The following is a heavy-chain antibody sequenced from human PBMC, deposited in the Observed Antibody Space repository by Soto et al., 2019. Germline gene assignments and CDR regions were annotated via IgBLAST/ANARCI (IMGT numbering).Heavy chain of an antibody. V-gene: IGHV4-34*01. CDR3: ARGRNYYGSGSYYNGYNWFDP. D-gene: IGHD3-10*01. J-gene: IGHJ5*02. CDR2: INHSGST. Sequence: SETLSLTCAVYGGSFSGYYWIWIRQPTGKGLEWIGEINHSGSTNYNPSLKSRVTISVDTSKNQFSLKLSSVTAADTAVYYCARGRNYYGSGSYYNGYNWFDPWGQGTLVTVSS. CDR1: GGSFSGYY.